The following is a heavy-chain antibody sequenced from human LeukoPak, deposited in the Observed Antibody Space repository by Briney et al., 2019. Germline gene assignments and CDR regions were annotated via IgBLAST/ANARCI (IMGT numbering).Heavy chain of an antibody. J-gene: IGHJ4*02. CDR3: SRMMQHSYDRGAYYRLFDY. D-gene: IGHD3-22*01. V-gene: IGHV3-49*04. CDR2: IRSKASGGTT. CDR1: GFTFGDYA. Sequence: PGRSLRLSCIASGFTFGDYAMSWVRQAPGKGLEWVGFIRSKASGGTTEYAASVKGRFTISRDDSNSIAHLQMTSLKTEDSAIYYCSRMMQHSYDRGAYYRLFDYWGQGTLVTVSS.